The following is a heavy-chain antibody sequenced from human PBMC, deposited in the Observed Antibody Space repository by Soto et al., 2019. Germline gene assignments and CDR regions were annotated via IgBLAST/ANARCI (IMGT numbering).Heavy chain of an antibody. D-gene: IGHD1-26*01. CDR3: ATEMGATQGPFDN. Sequence: VGSLRLSCVVSVFPFGANAMSWVRQAPGKGLEWVSGLSNTGRRTSYADSVKGRFNISRDNSENTVYLQMNSLRVEDTAVYYCATEMGATQGPFDNWGQGTLVTVSS. V-gene: IGHV3-23*01. CDR2: LSNTGRRT. CDR1: VFPFGANA. J-gene: IGHJ4*02.